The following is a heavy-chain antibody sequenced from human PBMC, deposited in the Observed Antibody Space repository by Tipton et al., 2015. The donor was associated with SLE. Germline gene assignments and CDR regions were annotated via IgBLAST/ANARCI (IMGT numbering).Heavy chain of an antibody. D-gene: IGHD1-14*01. Sequence: GLVKPSETLSLVCVVNRGSLTGYSWNWIRQFPGKGLEWVSYLHYGSTIIYYADSVRGRFTISRDNAKNSLYLQMNSLRAEDTAVYYCAREMMRNRYDDYWGQGTLVTVSS. V-gene: IGHV3-48*01. CDR1: RGSLTGYS. J-gene: IGHJ4*02. CDR3: AREMMRNRYDDY. CDR2: LHYGSTII.